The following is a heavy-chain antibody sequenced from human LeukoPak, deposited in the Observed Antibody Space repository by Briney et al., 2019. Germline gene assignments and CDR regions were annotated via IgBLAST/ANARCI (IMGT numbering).Heavy chain of an antibody. CDR1: GGSISNYY. Sequence: SETLSLTCTVSGGSISNYYWGWIRQPPGKGLEWIASIYHSGSTYYNPSLKSRVTISVDTSKNQFSLKLRSVTAADTAVYYCARNTAGYYHDSSGYPNWFDPWGQGTLVTVSS. J-gene: IGHJ5*02. V-gene: IGHV4-59*08. CDR3: ARNTAGYYHDSSGYPNWFDP. D-gene: IGHD3-22*01. CDR2: IYHSGST.